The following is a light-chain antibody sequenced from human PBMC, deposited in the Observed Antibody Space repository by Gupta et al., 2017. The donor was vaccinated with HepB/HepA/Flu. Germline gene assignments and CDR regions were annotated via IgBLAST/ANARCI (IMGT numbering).Light chain of an antibody. CDR1: SSNIGNNP. J-gene: IGLJ1*01. Sequence: PLSASGTPGQRVTISCSGNSSNIGNNPVNWYQQLPGTAPKLLIYRNNQRPSGVPDRFSGSKSGTSASLAISGLQSEDEADYYCAAWDGSLNGEVFGSGTKVTVL. CDR2: RNN. V-gene: IGLV1-44*01. CDR3: AAWDGSLNGEV.